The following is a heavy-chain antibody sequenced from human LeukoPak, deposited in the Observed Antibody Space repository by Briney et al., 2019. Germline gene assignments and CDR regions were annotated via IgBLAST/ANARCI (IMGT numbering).Heavy chain of an antibody. CDR2: ISSSSSTI. CDR1: GFTFSSYS. CDR3: ANLLGYCSGGSCYSDF. J-gene: IGHJ4*02. V-gene: IGHV3-48*01. Sequence: GGSLRLSCAASGFTFSSYSMNWVRQAPGKGLEWVSYISSSSSTIYYADSVKGRFTISRDNSKNTLYLQMNSLRAEDTAVYYCANLLGYCSGGSCYSDFWGQGTLVTVSS. D-gene: IGHD2-15*01.